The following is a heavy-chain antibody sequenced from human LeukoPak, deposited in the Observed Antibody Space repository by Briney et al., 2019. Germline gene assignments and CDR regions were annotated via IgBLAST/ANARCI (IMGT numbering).Heavy chain of an antibody. CDR2: IYYSWST. CDR1: GGSISSYY. V-gene: IGHV4-59*01. J-gene: IGHJ4*02. D-gene: IGHD3-22*01. Sequence: PSETLSLTCTVSGGSISSYYWSWLRQPPGKALEGLGYIYYSWSTNYHPSLKSRVPISVDTSKNQCSLKLSSVTAADTAVYYCARARRDSSGYYFDYWGQGTLVTVSS. CDR3: ARARRDSSGYYFDY.